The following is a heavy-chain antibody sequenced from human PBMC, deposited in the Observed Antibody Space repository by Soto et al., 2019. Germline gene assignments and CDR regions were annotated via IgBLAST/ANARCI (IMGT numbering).Heavy chain of an antibody. CDR3: ARQVVDGTVAGTGTFDY. D-gene: IGHD6-19*01. CDR2: IYHSGST. Sequence: SETLSLTCAVSGGSISSSNWWSWVRQPPGKGLEWIGEIYHSGSTNYNPSLKSRVTISVDKPKNQFSLKLSSVTAADTAVYYCARQVVDGTVAGTGTFDYWGQGTLVTVSS. V-gene: IGHV4-4*02. CDR1: GGSISSSNW. J-gene: IGHJ4*02.